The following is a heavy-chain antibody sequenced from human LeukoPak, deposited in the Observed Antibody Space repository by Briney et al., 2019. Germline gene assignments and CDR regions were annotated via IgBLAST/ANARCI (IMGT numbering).Heavy chain of an antibody. CDR3: TTDDYGAAQIDY. Sequence: GGSLRLSCAASGFTFSSHGMHWVRQAPGKGLEWVAVISDDGTMKYYIDSVKGRFTISRDNSKNTLYLQMNSLKTEDTAVYYCTTDDYGAAQIDYWGQGTLVTVSS. J-gene: IGHJ4*02. CDR2: ISDDGTMK. D-gene: IGHD4-17*01. CDR1: GFTFSSHG. V-gene: IGHV3-30*03.